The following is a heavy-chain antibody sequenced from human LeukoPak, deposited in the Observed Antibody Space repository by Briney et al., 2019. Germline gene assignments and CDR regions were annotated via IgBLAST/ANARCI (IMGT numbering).Heavy chain of an antibody. CDR1: GFTFRSYG. V-gene: IGHV3-30*03. J-gene: IGHJ4*02. CDR2: ISYDGSNK. D-gene: IGHD4-11*01. Sequence: PGRSLRLSCAASGFTFRSYGMHWVRQAPGKGLEWVAVISYDGSNKYYADSVKGRFTISRDNSKNTLYLQMNSLKTEDTAVYYCTTWVPYSNYRGVDYWGQGTLVTVSS. CDR3: TTWVPYSNYRGVDY.